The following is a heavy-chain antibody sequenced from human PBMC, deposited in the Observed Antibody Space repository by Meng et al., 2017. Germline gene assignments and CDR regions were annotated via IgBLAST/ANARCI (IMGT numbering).Heavy chain of an antibody. Sequence: ETLSLTCAVSGVTFSSYAMSWVRHAPGKGLEWVSAISGSGGSTYYADSVKGRFTISRDNSKTTLYLQMNSLRAEDTAVYYCAKGGSNGWYTEGVDAFDIWGQGTMVTVSS. D-gene: IGHD6-19*01. CDR1: GVTFSSYA. J-gene: IGHJ3*02. CDR2: ISGSGGST. CDR3: AKGGSNGWYTEGVDAFDI. V-gene: IGHV3-23*01.